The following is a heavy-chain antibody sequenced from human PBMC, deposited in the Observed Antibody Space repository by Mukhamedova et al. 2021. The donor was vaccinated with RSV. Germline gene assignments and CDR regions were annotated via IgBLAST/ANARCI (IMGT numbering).Heavy chain of an antibody. J-gene: IGHJ4*02. CDR3: TGKLFKDPWTTEYYFDH. D-gene: IGHD3-10*01. Sequence: AGTTEYAASVKGRFTISRDDSKSVAYLQMNSLKTEDTAVYYCTGKLFKDPWTTEYYFDHWGQGTLVTVSS. CDR2: AGTT. V-gene: IGHV3-49*02.